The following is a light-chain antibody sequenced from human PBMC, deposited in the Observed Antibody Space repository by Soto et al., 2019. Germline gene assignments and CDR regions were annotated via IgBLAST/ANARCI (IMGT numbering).Light chain of an antibody. J-gene: IGKJ4*01. CDR3: QQYNSYSS. V-gene: IGKV1-5*01. Sequence: DIQMTQSPSTLSASVGDRVTITCRASQSISSWLAWYQQKPGKASKLLIFDASILESGVPSRFSGSRSGTEFTLTISSLQPDDFATYYCQQYNSYSSFGGGTSVEIK. CDR2: DAS. CDR1: QSISSW.